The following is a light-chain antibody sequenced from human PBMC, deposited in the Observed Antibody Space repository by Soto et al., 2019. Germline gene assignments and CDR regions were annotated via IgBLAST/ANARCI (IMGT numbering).Light chain of an antibody. V-gene: IGKV3-20*01. J-gene: IGKJ1*01. Sequence: EIVLTQSPGTLSLSPRERATVSCRASQSVSNAYLAWYQHKVGQSPRLLIYGASNRAPRIPDRFSGSGSGTDFTLTISRLEPEDFAVYYCQQYAASPRTFGQGTQVEVK. CDR2: GAS. CDR1: QSVSNAY. CDR3: QQYAASPRT.